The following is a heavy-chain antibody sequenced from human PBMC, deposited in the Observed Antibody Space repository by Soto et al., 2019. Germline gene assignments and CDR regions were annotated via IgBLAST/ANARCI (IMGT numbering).Heavy chain of an antibody. D-gene: IGHD2-21*01. Sequence: SETLSLTCTVSGGSISSYYWSWIRKPPGKGLEWIGYIYYSGSTNYNPSLKSRVTISVDTSKNQFSLKLSSVTAADTAVYYCARRAYTWFDPWGQGTLVTVSS. J-gene: IGHJ5*02. CDR2: IYYSGST. CDR3: ARRAYTWFDP. V-gene: IGHV4-59*08. CDR1: GGSISSYY.